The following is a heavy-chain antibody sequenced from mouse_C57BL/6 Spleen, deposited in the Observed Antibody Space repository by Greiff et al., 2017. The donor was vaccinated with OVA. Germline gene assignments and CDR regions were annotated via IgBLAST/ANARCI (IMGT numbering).Heavy chain of an antibody. Sequence: QVQLQQPGAELVKPGASVKLSCKASGYTFNSYWMHWVKQRPGQGLEWIGMIHPNSGSTKYNEKFKSKATLTVYTSSSTASMQLSSLTSEDSAFYYCASWEVVSRPFRVWAKVTTVTVSS. CDR1: GYTFNSYW. J-gene: IGHJ1*03. CDR2: IHPNSGST. CDR3: ASWEVVSRPFRV. D-gene: IGHD6-2*01. V-gene: IGHV1-64*01.